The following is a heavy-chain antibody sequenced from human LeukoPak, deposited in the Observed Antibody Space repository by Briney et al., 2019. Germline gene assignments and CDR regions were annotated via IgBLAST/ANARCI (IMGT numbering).Heavy chain of an antibody. J-gene: IGHJ6*02. D-gene: IGHD3-3*01. CDR1: GGSISSYY. V-gene: IGHV4-59*01. Sequence: SETLSLTCTVSGGSISSYYWSWIRQPPGKGLEWIGYIYYSESTNYNPSLKSRVTISVDTSKNQFSLKLSSVTAADTAVYYCARESRITIFGVGYYGMDVWGQGTTVTVSS. CDR2: IYYSEST. CDR3: ARESRITIFGVGYYGMDV.